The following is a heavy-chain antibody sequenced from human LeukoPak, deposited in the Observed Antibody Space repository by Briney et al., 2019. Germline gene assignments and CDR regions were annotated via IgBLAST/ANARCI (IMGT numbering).Heavy chain of an antibody. J-gene: IGHJ4*02. CDR1: GFTFSSYA. CDR3: ARNLYYYDSSGYYYY. V-gene: IGHV3-30-3*01. Sequence: GGFLRLSCAASGFTFSSYAIHWVRQAPGKGLEWVAVISYDGSNKYYADSVKGRFTISRDNSKNTQHLQMNSLRAEDTAVYYCARNLYYYDSSGYYYYWGQGTLVTVS. CDR2: ISYDGSNK. D-gene: IGHD3-22*01.